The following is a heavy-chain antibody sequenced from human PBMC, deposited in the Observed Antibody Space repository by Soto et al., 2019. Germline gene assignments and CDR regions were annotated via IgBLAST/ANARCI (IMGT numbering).Heavy chain of an antibody. CDR2: IFYSGST. V-gene: IGHV4-59*08. Sequence: SETLSLTCVVSGGSLSSYYWSWIRQPPGKGLEWIGYIFYSGSTNYNPSLKSRVTISVDTSKNQFSLRLASVTAADTAVYYCARHSSGWSIFDYWGQGTLVTVSS. CDR1: GGSLSSYY. J-gene: IGHJ4*02. CDR3: ARHSSGWSIFDY. D-gene: IGHD6-19*01.